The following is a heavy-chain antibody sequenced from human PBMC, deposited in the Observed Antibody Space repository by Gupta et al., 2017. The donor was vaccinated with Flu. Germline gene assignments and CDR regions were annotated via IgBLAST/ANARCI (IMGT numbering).Heavy chain of an antibody. CDR3: ARDRAYATFDI. V-gene: IGHV3-7*01. D-gene: IGHD2-21*01. Sequence: EVQLVASGGGLVQPGGSLRLSCAASGFTVSNSLMTWVRQAPGEGLEWVANIKEDGTEKNYVNSVKGRFTISRDNAKNSLYLQMNSLRAEDTAVYYCARDRAYATFDIWGQGTMVTVSS. J-gene: IGHJ3*02. CDR1: GFTVSNSL. CDR2: IKEDGTEK.